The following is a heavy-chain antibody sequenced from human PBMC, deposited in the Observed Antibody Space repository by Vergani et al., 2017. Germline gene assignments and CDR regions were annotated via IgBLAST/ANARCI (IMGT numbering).Heavy chain of an antibody. Sequence: QVQLQESGPGVVKPSQTLSLTCAVSGGSISSGDHCWTWIRQRPGKGLEWIGYIFYSGTTYDNPSLRSRLTISVDTSQNQFSLKLRSVTAADTAVYYCARVDTQGPATAPFYYMDVWGKGTTVVVSS. CDR2: IFYSGTT. D-gene: IGHD6-25*01. V-gene: IGHV4-31*11. CDR3: ARVDTQGPATAPFYYMDV. J-gene: IGHJ6*03. CDR1: GGSISSGDHC.